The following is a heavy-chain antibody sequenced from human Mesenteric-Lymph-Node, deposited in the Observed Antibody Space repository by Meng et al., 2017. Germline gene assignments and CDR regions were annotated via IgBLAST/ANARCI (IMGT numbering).Heavy chain of an antibody. Sequence: QVMLQQGGAGRVKSSEPMSSTCAFYGGFISRYGYSWDWVRQPPGKGLEWIGAIYHSGSTSYNPSLQSRVTMFVDTSKNQFSLMLTSVTATDTAVYYCARRRGGSGRDCWGQGTLVTVSS. CDR2: IYHSGST. J-gene: IGHJ4*02. D-gene: IGHD3-10*01. V-gene: IGHV4-39*01. CDR1: GGFISRYGYS. CDR3: ARRRGGSGRDC.